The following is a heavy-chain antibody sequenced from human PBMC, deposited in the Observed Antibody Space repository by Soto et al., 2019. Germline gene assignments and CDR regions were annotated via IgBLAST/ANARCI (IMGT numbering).Heavy chain of an antibody. CDR2: IWSDGSNR. CDR1: GFTFSRYG. J-gene: IGHJ4*02. Sequence: QVQLIESGGGVVQPGRSLRLSCAVSGFTFSRYGMHWVRQAPGKGLEWVAAIWSDGSNRYYADSVKGRFTISRDNSKNTLDLQMNSLRVEDTAVVYCAREGQKFVHDYWGQGTMVTVSS. D-gene: IGHD3-10*01. CDR3: AREGQKFVHDY. V-gene: IGHV3-33*01.